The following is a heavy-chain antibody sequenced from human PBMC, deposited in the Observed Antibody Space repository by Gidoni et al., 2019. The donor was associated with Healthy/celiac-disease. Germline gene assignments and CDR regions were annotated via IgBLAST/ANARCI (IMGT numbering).Heavy chain of an antibody. V-gene: IGHV4-30-4*01. Sequence: QVQLQESGPGLVKPSQTLSLTCTVSGGSISSGDYYWSWLRQPPGKGLEWIGYLYYSGSTYYNPSLKSRVTISVDTSKNQFSLKLSSVTAADTAVYYCARVILLGIAAAGQNWFDPWGQGTLVTVSS. CDR1: GGSISSGDYY. J-gene: IGHJ5*02. CDR2: LYYSGST. CDR3: ARVILLGIAAAGQNWFDP. D-gene: IGHD6-13*01.